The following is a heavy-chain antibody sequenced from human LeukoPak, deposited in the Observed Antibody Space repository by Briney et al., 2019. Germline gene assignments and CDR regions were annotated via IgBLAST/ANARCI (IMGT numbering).Heavy chain of an antibody. V-gene: IGHV4-34*01. D-gene: IGHD5-18*01. CDR3: ARSFSGYSSGRLVY. J-gene: IGHJ4*02. CDR2: INHSGST. CDR1: GGSFSGYY. Sequence: SETLSLTCAVYGGSFSGYYWSWIRQPPGKGLEWIGEINHSGSTNYNPSLKSRVTISVDTSKNQFSLKLSSVTAADTAVYSCARSFSGYSSGRLVYWGQGTLVTVSS.